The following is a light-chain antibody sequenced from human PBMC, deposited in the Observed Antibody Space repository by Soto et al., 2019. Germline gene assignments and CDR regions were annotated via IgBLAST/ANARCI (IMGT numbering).Light chain of an antibody. CDR3: CSFAGSYSYV. J-gene: IGLJ1*01. V-gene: IGLV2-11*01. Sequence: QSVLIQPPSVSGSPGQSVTISCTGTSSDVGSYDYVSWYQQHPGTVPKPMIYNVNTRPSGVPDRFSGSKSGNTASLTISGLQAEDEADYSCCSFAGSYSYVFGTGTKVT. CDR1: SSDVGSYDY. CDR2: NVN.